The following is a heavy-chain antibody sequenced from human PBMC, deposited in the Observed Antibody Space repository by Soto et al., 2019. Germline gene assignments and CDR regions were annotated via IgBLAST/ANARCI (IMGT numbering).Heavy chain of an antibody. J-gene: IGHJ4*02. D-gene: IGHD4-17*01. Sequence: ASMKVYCKASGYTFTDYDINWVRQATGQGLEWMGWMNPNSGNTGYAQKFQGRVTMTRNTSISTAYMELSSLRSEDTAVYYCARGHDYGGNADYWGQGTPVTVSS. CDR3: ARGHDYGGNADY. CDR1: GYTFTDYD. CDR2: MNPNSGNT. V-gene: IGHV1-8*02.